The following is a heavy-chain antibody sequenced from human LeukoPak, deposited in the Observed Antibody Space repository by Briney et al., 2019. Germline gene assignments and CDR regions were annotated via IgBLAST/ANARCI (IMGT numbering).Heavy chain of an antibody. D-gene: IGHD3-22*01. CDR3: ARDLGQYYDTSDNWFDP. V-gene: IGHV3-74*01. J-gene: IGHJ5*02. CDR2: INSDGINT. CDR1: GFTFSSYW. Sequence: GGSLRPSCAASGFTFSSYWMHWVRQAPGKGLVWVSRINSDGINTSYADSVKGRFTISRDNAKNTLNLQMNSLRAEDTAVYYCARDLGQYYDTSDNWFDPWGQGTLVTVSS.